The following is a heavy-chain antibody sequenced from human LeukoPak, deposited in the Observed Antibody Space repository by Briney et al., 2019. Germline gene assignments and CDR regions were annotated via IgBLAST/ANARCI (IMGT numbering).Heavy chain of an antibody. D-gene: IGHD2-15*01. J-gene: IGHJ4*02. V-gene: IGHV1-69*05. Sequence: SVKVSCKASGGTFSSYAISWVRQAPGQGLEWMGGIIPIFGTANYAQKFQGRVTITTDESTSTAYMELSSLRSEDTAVYYCARHSWVNGYFDYWGQGTLVTVSS. CDR3: ARHSWVNGYFDY. CDR2: IIPIFGTA. CDR1: GGTFSSYA.